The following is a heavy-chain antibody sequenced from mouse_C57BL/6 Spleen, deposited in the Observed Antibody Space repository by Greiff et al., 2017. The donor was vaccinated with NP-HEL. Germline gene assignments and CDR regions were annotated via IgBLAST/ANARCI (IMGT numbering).Heavy chain of an antibody. J-gene: IGHJ4*01. CDR3: ARWGDYDPYYAMDY. V-gene: IGHV1-82*01. CDR2: IYPGDGDT. D-gene: IGHD2-4*01. Sequence: QVQLQQSGPELVKPGASVKISCKASGYAFSSSWMNWVKQRPGKGPEWIGRIYPGDGDTNYNGKFKGKATLNADKSSSTAYMQLSSLTSEDSAVYFCARWGDYDPYYAMDYWGQGTSVTVSS. CDR1: GYAFSSSW.